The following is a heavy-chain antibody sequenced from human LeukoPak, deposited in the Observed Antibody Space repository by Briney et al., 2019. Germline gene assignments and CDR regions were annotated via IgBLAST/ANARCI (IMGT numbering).Heavy chain of an antibody. CDR1: GGSFSGYY. CDR3: RGDILTGYPRIGYGMDV. J-gene: IGHJ6*02. D-gene: IGHD3-9*01. Sequence: PSETLPLTCAVYGGSFSGYYWSWIRQPPGKGLEWIGEINHSGSTNYNPSLKSRVTISVDTSKNQFSLKLSSVTAADTAVYYCRGDILTGYPRIGYGMDVWGQGTTVTVSS. CDR2: INHSGST. V-gene: IGHV4-34*01.